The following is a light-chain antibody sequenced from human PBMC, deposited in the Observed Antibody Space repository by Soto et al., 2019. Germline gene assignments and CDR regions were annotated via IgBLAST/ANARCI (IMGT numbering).Light chain of an antibody. CDR3: CSYTGNSTVV. V-gene: IGLV2-23*01. Sequence: QSALTQPASVSGSPGQSITISCTGTSLVSWYQQQPGKAPKLMIYEGSKRPSGVSNRFSGSKSGNTASLTISGLQAEDEADYYCCSYTGNSTVVFGGGTNLTVL. CDR2: EGS. CDR1: SL. J-gene: IGLJ2*01.